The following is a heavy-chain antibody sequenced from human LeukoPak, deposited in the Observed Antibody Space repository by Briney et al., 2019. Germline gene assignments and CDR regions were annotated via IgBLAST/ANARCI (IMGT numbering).Heavy chain of an antibody. Sequence: ASVKVSCKASGYTFTSYYMHWVRQAPGQGLEWMGIINPSGGSTSYAQKFQGRVTMTRDTSTSTVYMELSSLRSEDTAVYYCAVDHSSAKLFDYWGQGTLVTVSS. D-gene: IGHD6-13*01. CDR1: GYTFTSYY. J-gene: IGHJ4*02. CDR2: INPSGGST. CDR3: AVDHSSAKLFDY. V-gene: IGHV1-46*01.